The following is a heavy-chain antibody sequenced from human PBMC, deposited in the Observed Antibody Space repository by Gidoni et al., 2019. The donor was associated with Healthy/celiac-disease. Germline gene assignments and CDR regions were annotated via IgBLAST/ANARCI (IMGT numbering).Heavy chain of an antibody. CDR3: ARGYLGYYYYYYMDV. CDR1: GGYFSGYY. V-gene: IGHV4-34*01. Sequence: QVQLQRWGAGLLKPSETLALTCAVYGGYFSGYYWSWIRQPPGKGLEWIGEIKHSRSTNYNPSLKSRVTISVDTSKNQFSLKLSSVTAADTAVYYCARGYLGYYYYYYMDVWGKGTTVTVLL. CDR2: IKHSRST. J-gene: IGHJ6*03. D-gene: IGHD3-16*01.